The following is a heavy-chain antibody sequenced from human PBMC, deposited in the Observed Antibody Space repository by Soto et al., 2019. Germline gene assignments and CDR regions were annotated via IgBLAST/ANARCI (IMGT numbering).Heavy chain of an antibody. D-gene: IGHD2-15*01. J-gene: IGHJ5*02. Sequence: GGSLRLSCAASGFTFSSYWMHWVRQAPGKGLVWVSRINSDGSSTSYADSVKGRFTISRDNAKNTLYLQMNSLRAEDTAVYYCARPTVVAATGYWFDPWGQGTLVTVSS. V-gene: IGHV3-74*01. CDR1: GFTFSSYW. CDR3: ARPTVVAATGYWFDP. CDR2: INSDGSST.